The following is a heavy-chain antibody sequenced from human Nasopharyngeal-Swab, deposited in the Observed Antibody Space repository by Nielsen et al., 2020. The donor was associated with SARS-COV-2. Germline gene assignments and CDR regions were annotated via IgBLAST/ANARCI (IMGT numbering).Heavy chain of an antibody. CDR3: ARHGMGDCGGDCLSDAFDI. Sequence: GESLKISCKGSGYSFTSYCISWVRQMPGKGLEWMGRIDPSDSYTNYSPSFQGHVTISADKSISTAYLQWSSLKASDTAMYYCARHGMGDCGGDCLSDAFDIWGQGTMVTVSS. J-gene: IGHJ3*02. CDR1: GYSFTSYC. CDR2: IDPSDSYT. D-gene: IGHD2-21*02. V-gene: IGHV5-10-1*01.